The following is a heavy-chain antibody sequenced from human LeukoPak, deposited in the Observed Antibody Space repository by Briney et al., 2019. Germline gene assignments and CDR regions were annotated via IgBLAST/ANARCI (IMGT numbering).Heavy chain of an antibody. J-gene: IGHJ2*01. CDR3: ARRIAARRIGLGWYFDL. CDR2: INHSGST. Sequence: SETLSLTCAVYGGSFSGYYWSWIRQPPGKGLEWIGEINHSGSTNYNPSLKSRVTISVDTSKNQFSLKLSSVTAADTAVYYCARRIAARRIGLGWYFDLWGRGTLVTVSS. V-gene: IGHV4-34*01. CDR1: GGSFSGYY. D-gene: IGHD6-6*01.